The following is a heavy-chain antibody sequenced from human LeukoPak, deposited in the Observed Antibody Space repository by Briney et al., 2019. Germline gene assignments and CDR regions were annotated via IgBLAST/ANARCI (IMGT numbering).Heavy chain of an antibody. J-gene: IGHJ5*02. CDR3: ASDPSWFGPDDVWFDL. Sequence: PGGSLRLSCAASGFTFSSYSMSWVRQAAGKGLEWVSSISSSSSYIYYADSVKGRFTISRDNAKNSLYLQMNSLRAEDTAVYYCASDPSWFGPDDVWFDLWGQGTLVTVSS. D-gene: IGHD3-10*01. CDR2: ISSSSSYI. CDR1: GFTFSSYS. V-gene: IGHV3-21*01.